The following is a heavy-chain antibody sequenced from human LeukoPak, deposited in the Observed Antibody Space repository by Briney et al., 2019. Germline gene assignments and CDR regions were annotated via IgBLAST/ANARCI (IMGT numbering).Heavy chain of an antibody. CDR1: GFTFSNAW. D-gene: IGHD1-26*01. J-gene: IGHJ4*02. Sequence: GGSLRLSCAASGFTFSNAWMTWVRQAPGKGLEWVGRIKSKTAGGTIDYAAPVKGRFTISREDSKSTLYLQMNSLKTEDTAVYYCTTGESMVGSTIHIRWADWGQGTLVTVSS. CDR3: TTGESMVGSTIHIRWAD. CDR2: IKSKTAGGTI. V-gene: IGHV3-15*01.